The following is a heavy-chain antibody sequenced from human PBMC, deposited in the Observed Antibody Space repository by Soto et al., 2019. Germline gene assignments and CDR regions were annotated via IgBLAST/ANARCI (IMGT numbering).Heavy chain of an antibody. Sequence: QVQLQQWGAGLLKPSETLSLTCAVYGGSFSGYYWSWIRQPPGKGLEWIGEINHSGSTNYNPSLKSRVTISVDTSKNQFSLTLSSVTAADTAVYYCARGYGGSYWFDYWGQGTLVTVSS. CDR3: ARGYGGSYWFDY. CDR2: INHSGST. CDR1: GGSFSGYY. V-gene: IGHV4-34*01. J-gene: IGHJ4*02. D-gene: IGHD1-26*01.